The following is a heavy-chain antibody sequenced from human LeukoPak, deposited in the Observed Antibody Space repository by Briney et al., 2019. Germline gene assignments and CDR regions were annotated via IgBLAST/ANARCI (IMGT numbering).Heavy chain of an antibody. CDR2: IKQDGSQK. CDR3: ARRDIVVIVSASDY. CDR1: GFTFSRYW. V-gene: IGHV3-7*03. Sequence: GGSLRLSCAASGFTFSRYWMSWVRQAPGKGLEWVANIKQDGSQKSYVDSVKGRFTISRDNANNLLYLQMNSLRVDDTAVYYCARRDIVVIVSASDYWGRGTLVTVSS. J-gene: IGHJ4*02. D-gene: IGHD2-15*01.